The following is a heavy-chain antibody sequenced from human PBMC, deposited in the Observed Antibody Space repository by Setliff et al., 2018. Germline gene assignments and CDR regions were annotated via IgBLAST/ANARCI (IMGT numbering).Heavy chain of an antibody. J-gene: IGHJ6*03. V-gene: IGHV1-2*02. CDR2: IDPHNGGT. CDR1: GYAFTDYY. D-gene: IGHD6-19*01. CDR3: ARSGYSSGRNYYYYYMDV. Sequence: ASVKVSCKSSGYAFTDYYIHWIRQAPGQGPEWMGWIDPHNGGTVYAENFQGRVTLTRDTSIATAYMELSSLRSEDTAVYYCARSGYSSGRNYYYYYMDVWGKGTTVTVSS.